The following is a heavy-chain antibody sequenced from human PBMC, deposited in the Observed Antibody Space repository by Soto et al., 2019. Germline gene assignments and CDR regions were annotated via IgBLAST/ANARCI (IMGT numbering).Heavy chain of an antibody. J-gene: IGHJ4*02. CDR1: VSCIRSCSYY. CDR3: ARVFYDIMKKNKCLEQ. D-gene: IGHD3-9*01. CDR2: IFCTGST. V-gene: IGHV4-31*03. Sequence: SETLSLTCTFCVSCIRSCSYYLTLIRQHPGKSLDWFGSIFCTGSTYYNSSLKSRLTMSVDASTNQFSLKLSSVTSADTAVYYCARVFYDIMKKNKCLEQWGKGNLVNVSS.